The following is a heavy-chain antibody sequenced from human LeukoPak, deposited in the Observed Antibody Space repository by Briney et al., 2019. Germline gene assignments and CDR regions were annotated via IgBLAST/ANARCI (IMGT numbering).Heavy chain of an antibody. V-gene: IGHV3-30*18. CDR3: AKDLFGAWWFDP. J-gene: IGHJ5*02. D-gene: IGHD3-16*01. Sequence: GRSLRLSCAASGFTFSSYGMHWVRQAPGKGLEWVAVISYDGSNKYYADSVKGRFTISRDNSRNTLYLQMNSLRAEDTAAYYCAKDLFGAWWFDPWGQGTLVTVSS. CDR1: GFTFSSYG. CDR2: ISYDGSNK.